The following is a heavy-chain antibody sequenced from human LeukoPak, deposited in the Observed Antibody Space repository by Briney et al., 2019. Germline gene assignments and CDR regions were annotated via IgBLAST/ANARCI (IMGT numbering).Heavy chain of an antibody. CDR1: GFTFSRYE. D-gene: IGHD3-10*01. V-gene: IGHV3-48*03. Sequence: GGSLRLSCVASGFTFSRYEMNWVRQAPGKGLEWVSYINSVDSTIYYADSVKGRFTISRDNSKHTVYLEMNSLRVEDTAMYYCSKERPEEYYGSGSYFDYWGQGTLVTVSS. CDR2: INSVDSTI. CDR3: SKERPEEYYGSGSYFDY. J-gene: IGHJ4*02.